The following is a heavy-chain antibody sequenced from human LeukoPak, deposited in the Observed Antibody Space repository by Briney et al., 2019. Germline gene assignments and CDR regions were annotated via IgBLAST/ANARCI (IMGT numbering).Heavy chain of an antibody. V-gene: IGHV4-34*01. CDR1: GGSFSGYY. D-gene: IGHD3-10*01. CDR2: INHSGST. J-gene: IGHJ5*02. CDR3: ARVLVRSVYYYGSGTPPWFDP. Sequence: SETLSLTCAVYGGSFSGYYWSWIRQPPGKGLEWIGEINHSGSTNYNPSLKSRVTISVDTSKDQFSLKLSSVTAADTAVYYCARVLVRSVYYYGSGTPPWFDPWGQGTLVTVSS.